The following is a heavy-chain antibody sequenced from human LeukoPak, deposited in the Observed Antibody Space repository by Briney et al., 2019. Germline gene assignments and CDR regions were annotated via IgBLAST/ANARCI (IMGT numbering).Heavy chain of an antibody. CDR1: GFTFKDYG. D-gene: IGHD1-26*01. CDR3: AKHMRATNTYSFFGLDV. V-gene: IGHV3-9*01. Sequence: PGGSLRLSCAATGFTFKDYGTHWVRQLPGKGLEWVSSINWNGGGTDYADSVKGRFTISRDNAKNSLYLQLSSLRPEDTALYYCAKHMRATNTYSFFGLDVWGQGTTVTVSS. CDR2: INWNGGGT. J-gene: IGHJ6*02.